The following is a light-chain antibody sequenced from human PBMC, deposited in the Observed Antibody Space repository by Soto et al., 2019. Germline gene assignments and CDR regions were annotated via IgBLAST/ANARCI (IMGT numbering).Light chain of an antibody. CDR1: SSDVGGYNY. Sequence: QSVLTQPASVSGSPGQSITISCTGTSSDVGGYNYVSWYQQHPGKAPKLMIYEVSNRPSGVSNRFSGSKSGNTASLTISGLQPEDEADYYCSSYTSSSTLYVFGTGTKVTV. CDR3: SSYTSSSTLYV. J-gene: IGLJ1*01. V-gene: IGLV2-14*01. CDR2: EVS.